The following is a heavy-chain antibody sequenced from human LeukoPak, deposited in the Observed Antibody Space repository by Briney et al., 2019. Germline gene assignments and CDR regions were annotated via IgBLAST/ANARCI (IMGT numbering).Heavy chain of an antibody. Sequence: PGGSLRLSCAASGFTLSSYAMSWVRQGPGKGLEWVSAISVSGNTYHADSVKGRFTISRDNSKNTLYLQMNSLRAEDTAVYYCAKGRVQDYGSGRNSLDAFDIWGQGTMVAVSS. CDR3: AKGRVQDYGSGRNSLDAFDI. D-gene: IGHD3-10*01. V-gene: IGHV3-23*01. CDR2: ISVSGNT. CDR1: GFTLSSYA. J-gene: IGHJ3*02.